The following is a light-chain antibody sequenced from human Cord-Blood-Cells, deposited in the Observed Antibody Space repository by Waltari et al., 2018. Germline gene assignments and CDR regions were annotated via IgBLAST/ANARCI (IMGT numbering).Light chain of an antibody. V-gene: IGLV2-11*01. CDR1: SSDVGGYNY. CDR3: CSYAGSYTVV. J-gene: IGLJ2*01. Sequence: QSALTQPSSVSGSPGQSVTISCTGTSSDVGGYNYVSWYQQHPGKAPKLMMYDVSKRPAGVPDRFSGSKSGNAASLTISGLQAEDEADYYCCSYAGSYTVVFGGGTKLTVL. CDR2: DVS.